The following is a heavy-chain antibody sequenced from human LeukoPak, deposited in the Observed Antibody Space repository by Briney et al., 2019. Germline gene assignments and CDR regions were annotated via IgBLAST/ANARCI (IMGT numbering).Heavy chain of an antibody. V-gene: IGHV3-73*01. Sequence: GGSLRLSCAASGFTFGDSAINWVRRASGKGLEWIAHIRNKGSNHATTYAASVKGRLTISRDDARNTAVLQMNRVKTEDTAIYYCTRDHYYAIEFWGQGTTVTVSS. CDR2: IRNKGSNHAT. J-gene: IGHJ6*02. CDR1: GFTFGDSA. CDR3: TRDHYYAIEF.